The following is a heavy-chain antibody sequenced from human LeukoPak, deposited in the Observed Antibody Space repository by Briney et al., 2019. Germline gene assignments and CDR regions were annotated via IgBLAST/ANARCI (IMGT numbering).Heavy chain of an antibody. Sequence: SXKVSCKASGGTFSSYAISWVRQAPGQGLEWMGGIIPIFGTANYAQKFQGRVTITTDESTSTAYMGLSSLRSEDTAVYYCARDRYDILTGYYQLNWFDPWGQGTLVTVSS. CDR2: IIPIFGTA. CDR3: ARDRYDILTGYYQLNWFDP. D-gene: IGHD3-9*01. J-gene: IGHJ5*02. CDR1: GGTFSSYA. V-gene: IGHV1-69*05.